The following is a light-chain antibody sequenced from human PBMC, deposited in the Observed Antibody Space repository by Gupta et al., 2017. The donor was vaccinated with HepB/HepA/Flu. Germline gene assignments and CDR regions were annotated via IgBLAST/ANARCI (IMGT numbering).Light chain of an antibody. V-gene: IGKV4-1*01. CDR2: WAS. CDR1: QSVLSSSNNRHC. Sequence: DIVMNQTPDSLAVSLGERTTIHCKASQSVLSSSNNRHCLALYQQQPGQPPTLLIYWASTRASGVPDRFSGGGSGTDFTLTISSLQAEDVSVYYSHQYYTFPWTFGQGTKVEIK. CDR3: HQYYTFPWT. J-gene: IGKJ1*01.